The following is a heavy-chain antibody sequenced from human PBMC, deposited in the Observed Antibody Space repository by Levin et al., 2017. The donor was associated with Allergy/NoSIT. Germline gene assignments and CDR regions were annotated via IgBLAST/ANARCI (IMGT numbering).Heavy chain of an antibody. D-gene: IGHD4-17*01. CDR1: GGSISSADYF. CDR3: ARGGGDYVDSDFDY. J-gene: IGHJ4*02. Sequence: SETLSLTCTVSGGSISSADYFWSWIRQPPGKGLEWIGYIYYRGSTYYNPSLQSRVTISVDTSKNQFSLKVSSVTAADTAVYYCARGGGDYVDSDFDYWGQGTLVTVSS. CDR2: IYYRGST. V-gene: IGHV4-30-4*01.